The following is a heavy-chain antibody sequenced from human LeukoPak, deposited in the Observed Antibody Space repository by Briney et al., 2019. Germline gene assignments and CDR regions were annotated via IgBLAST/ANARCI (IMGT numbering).Heavy chain of an antibody. J-gene: IGHJ6*02. CDR3: ARMGYCSSTSCYGSYYYCGMDV. CDR2: ISRSSTTI. CDR1: GFTLSNYN. Sequence: SGGSLRLSCAASGFTLSNYNMNWVRQAPGKGLEWVSHISRSSTTIYYADSVKGRFTISRDNAKNSLYLQMNSLRAEDTAVYYCARMGYCSSTSCYGSYYYCGMDVWGQGTTVTVSS. V-gene: IGHV3-48*01. D-gene: IGHD2-2*01.